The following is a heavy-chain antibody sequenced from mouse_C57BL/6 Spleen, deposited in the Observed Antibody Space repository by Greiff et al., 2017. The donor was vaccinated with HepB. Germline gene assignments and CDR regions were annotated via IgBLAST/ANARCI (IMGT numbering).Heavy chain of an antibody. V-gene: IGHV3-6*01. J-gene: IGHJ2*01. CDR2: ISYDGSN. CDR1: GYSITSGYY. Sequence: EVQLQESGPGLVKPSQSLSLTCSVTGYSITSGYYWNWIRQFPGNKLEWMGFISYDGSNNYNPTFKNQISLTRDTSKNQFFLKLNAVTTEDTATYYCARDGTGYYFDYWGKGTTLTVAS. D-gene: IGHD4-1*01. CDR3: ARDGTGYYFDY.